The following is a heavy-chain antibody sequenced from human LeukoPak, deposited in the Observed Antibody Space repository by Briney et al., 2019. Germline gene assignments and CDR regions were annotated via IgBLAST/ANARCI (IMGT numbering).Heavy chain of an antibody. CDR2: ISWNSGSI. D-gene: IGHD5-12*01. Sequence: PGGSLRLSCAASAFTFDDYAMHWVRQAPGKGLEWVSGISWNSGSIGYADSVKGRFTISRDNSKNTLYLQMNSLRAEDTAVYYCAQDRATGGSAFDIWGQGTMVTVSS. V-gene: IGHV3-9*01. CDR3: AQDRATGGSAFDI. CDR1: AFTFDDYA. J-gene: IGHJ3*02.